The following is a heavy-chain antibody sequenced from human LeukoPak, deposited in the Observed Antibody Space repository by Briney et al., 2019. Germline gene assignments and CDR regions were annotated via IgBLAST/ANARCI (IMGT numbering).Heavy chain of an antibody. V-gene: IGHV3-21*01. Sequence: PGGSLRLSCAASGFTFSNYAMNWVRQAPGKGLEWVSPISSGSSFIHYADSVKGRFTLSRDNAKNPLYLQMKSVTAEDTAVYYCARFGDYDGYWGQGTLVTVSS. D-gene: IGHD4-17*01. CDR2: ISSGSSFI. CDR1: GFTFSNYA. J-gene: IGHJ4*02. CDR3: ARFGDYDGY.